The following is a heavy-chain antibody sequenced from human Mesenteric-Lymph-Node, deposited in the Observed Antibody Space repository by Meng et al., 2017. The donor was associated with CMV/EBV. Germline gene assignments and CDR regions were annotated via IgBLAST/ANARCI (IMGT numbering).Heavy chain of an antibody. CDR2: INQSGST. CDR1: GGSFNVYY. CDR3: ASLKRWSGYGFDY. J-gene: IGHJ4*02. Sequence: GSLRLSCAVYGGSFNVYYWSWIRQPPGKGLEWIGDINQSGSTNYSPSLKSRVTISVDTSKNQFSLKLSSVTAADTAVYYCASLKRWSGYGFDYWGQGTLVTVSS. D-gene: IGHD3-3*01. V-gene: IGHV4-34*01.